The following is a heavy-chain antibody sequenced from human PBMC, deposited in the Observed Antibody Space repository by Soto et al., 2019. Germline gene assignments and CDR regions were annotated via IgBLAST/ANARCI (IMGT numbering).Heavy chain of an antibody. J-gene: IGHJ4*02. CDR1: GGSFSGYY. V-gene: IGHV4-34*01. Sequence: SETLSLTCAVYGGSFSGYYWSWIRQPPGKGLEWIGEINHSGSTNYNPSLKSRVTISVDTSKNQFSLKLSSVTAADTAVYYCARGLYSSGWLFDYWGQGTLVTVSS. CDR2: INHSGST. D-gene: IGHD6-19*01. CDR3: ARGLYSSGWLFDY.